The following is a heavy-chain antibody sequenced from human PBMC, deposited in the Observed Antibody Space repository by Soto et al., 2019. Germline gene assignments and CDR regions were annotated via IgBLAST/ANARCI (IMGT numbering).Heavy chain of an antibody. CDR2: INHSGST. Sequence: QVQLQQWGAGLLKPSETLSLTCAVYGGSFSGYYWSWIRQPPGKGLEWFGEINHSGSTNSNPSLKSRVTISVDTSKNQFSLKLSSVTAADTAVYYCARGVYCSSTSCYWGMDVWGQGTTVTVSS. CDR1: GGSFSGYY. D-gene: IGHD2-2*01. V-gene: IGHV4-34*01. J-gene: IGHJ6*02. CDR3: ARGVYCSSTSCYWGMDV.